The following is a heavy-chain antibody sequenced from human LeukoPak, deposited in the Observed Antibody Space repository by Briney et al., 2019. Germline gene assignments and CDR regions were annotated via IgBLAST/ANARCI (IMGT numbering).Heavy chain of an antibody. V-gene: IGHV4-34*01. Sequence: SETLSLTCAVYGGSFSSYYWSWIRQPPGEGLQWIGEINRSGRTNYNPSLASRVTISADTSNNQFSLKLTSVTAADTAVYYCACTAYYDTPRVNDYWGQGTLVTVSS. D-gene: IGHD3-16*01. CDR1: GGSFSSYY. CDR2: INRSGRT. CDR3: ACTAYYDTPRVNDY. J-gene: IGHJ4*02.